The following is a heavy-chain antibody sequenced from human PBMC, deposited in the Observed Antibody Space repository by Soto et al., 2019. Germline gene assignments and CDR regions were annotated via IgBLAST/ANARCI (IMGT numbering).Heavy chain of an antibody. CDR1: GFRFSIYS. CDR3: ARSVEGHFDY. Sequence: SLRLSCAASGFRFSIYSINWILQAPGKGLEWSAYITGDSNTIKYADSVKGRFTISRDNAKNSVYLQMNSLRDEDTAVYYCARSVEGHFDYWGQGTVVTVSS. V-gene: IGHV3-48*02. CDR2: ITGDSNTI. J-gene: IGHJ4*02. D-gene: IGHD6-19*01.